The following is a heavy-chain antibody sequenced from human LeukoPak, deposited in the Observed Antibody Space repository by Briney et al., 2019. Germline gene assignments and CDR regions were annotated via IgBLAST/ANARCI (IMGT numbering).Heavy chain of an antibody. CDR3: ARVAAPGNRFWFDP. D-gene: IGHD6-13*01. CDR2: IIPMFGTP. J-gene: IGHJ5*02. V-gene: IGHV1-69*06. Sequence: SVKVSCKASGDTFSNYAISWVRQAPGQGLEWMGSIIPMFGTPNNAQKFQDRVTITADKSTNTAYMELSSLRSEDAAVYYCARVAAPGNRFWFDPWGQGTLVTVSS. CDR1: GDTFSNYA.